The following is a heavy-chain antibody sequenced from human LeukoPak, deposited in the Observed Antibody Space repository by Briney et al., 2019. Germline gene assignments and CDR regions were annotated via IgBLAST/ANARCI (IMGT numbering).Heavy chain of an antibody. J-gene: IGHJ4*02. D-gene: IGHD2-15*01. V-gene: IGHV1-2*06. Sequence: GESLKISCKASGYTFTGYYMHWVRQAPGQGLEWMGRINPNSGGTNYAQKFQGRVTMTRDTSISTAYMELSRLRSDDTAVYYCARLSIVVVVAATSEDYWGQGTLVTVSS. CDR3: ARLSIVVVVAATSEDY. CDR2: INPNSGGT. CDR1: GYTFTGYY.